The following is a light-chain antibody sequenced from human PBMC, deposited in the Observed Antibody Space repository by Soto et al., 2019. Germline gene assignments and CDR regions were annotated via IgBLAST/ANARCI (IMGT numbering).Light chain of an antibody. Sequence: EIVMTQSPATLSVSPGERATVSCRASQRVSSNLVWYQQKPGQAPRLLIYGASTRATGIPARFSGSGSGTEFTLTIGSLQSEDFAVYYCQQYNNWPRTFGQGTKLEIK. CDR1: QRVSSN. CDR2: GAS. J-gene: IGKJ2*01. CDR3: QQYNNWPRT. V-gene: IGKV3-15*01.